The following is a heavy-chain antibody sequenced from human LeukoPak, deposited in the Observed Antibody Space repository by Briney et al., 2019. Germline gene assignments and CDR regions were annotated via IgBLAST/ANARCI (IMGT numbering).Heavy chain of an antibody. CDR3: ARDIFVLSGYVSDY. CDR2: ISPYNGNT. Sequence: VSLKVSCKASGYTFINYGISWVRQAPGQGLEWMAWISPYNGNTNYALKFQGRVTLTTDTSTSTGYMELRSLRSDDTAVYFCARDIFVLSGYVSDYWAQGTLVTVSS. D-gene: IGHD3-3*01. CDR1: GYTFINYG. J-gene: IGHJ4*02. V-gene: IGHV1-18*01.